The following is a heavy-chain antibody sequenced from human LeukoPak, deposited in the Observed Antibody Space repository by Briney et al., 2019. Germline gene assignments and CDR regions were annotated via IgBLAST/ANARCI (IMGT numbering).Heavy chain of an antibody. D-gene: IGHD1-26*01. Sequence: GGSLRLSCAASGFTFSSYSMNWVRQAPGKGLEWVSSISSSSSYIYYADSVKGRFTISRDNAKNSLYLQMNSLRAEDTAVYYCARNVGATTGHFDYWGQGTLVTVSS. CDR3: ARNVGATTGHFDY. J-gene: IGHJ4*02. V-gene: IGHV3-21*01. CDR2: ISSSSSYI. CDR1: GFTFSSYS.